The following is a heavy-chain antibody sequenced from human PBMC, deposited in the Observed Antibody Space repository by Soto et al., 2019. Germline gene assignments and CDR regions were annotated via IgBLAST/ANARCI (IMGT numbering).Heavy chain of an antibody. D-gene: IGHD2-2*02. V-gene: IGHV1-69*01. CDR3: ARVVGYCSSTSCYTGWFDP. Sequence: QVQLVQSGAEVKKPGSSVQVSCKASGGTFSSYAISWVRQAPGQGLEWMGGIIPIFGTANYAQKFQGRVTITADESTSTAYMELSSLRSEDTAVYYCARVVGYCSSTSCYTGWFDPWGQGTLVTVSS. CDR2: IIPIFGTA. CDR1: GGTFSSYA. J-gene: IGHJ5*02.